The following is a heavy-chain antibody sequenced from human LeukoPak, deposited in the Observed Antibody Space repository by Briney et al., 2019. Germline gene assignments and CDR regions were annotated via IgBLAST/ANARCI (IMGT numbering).Heavy chain of an antibody. CDR1: GYTFTSYY. D-gene: IGHD4-17*01. V-gene: IGHV1-46*01. J-gene: IGHJ6*03. CDR3: ARVRGDYGDYEIHYFMDV. CDR2: INPSGDPT. Sequence: AASVKVSCKASGYTFTSYYMHWVRQAPGQGLEWVGIINPSGDPTTYAQKFQGRVTMTTDTSTSTAYMELRSLRSDDTAVYYCARVRGDYGDYEIHYFMDVWGKGTTVTVSS.